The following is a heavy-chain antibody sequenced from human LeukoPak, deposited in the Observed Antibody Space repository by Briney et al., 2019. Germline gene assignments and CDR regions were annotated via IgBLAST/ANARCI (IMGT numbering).Heavy chain of an antibody. D-gene: IGHD6-19*01. CDR2: FDPEDGET. CDR1: GYTLTELS. J-gene: IGHJ4*02. V-gene: IGHV1-24*01. Sequence: GASVKVSCKVSGYTLTELSMHWVRQAPGKGLEWMGGFDPEDGETIYAQKFQGRVTMTEDTSTDTAYMELSSLRSEDTAVYYCATWGSGWYRGDYFDYWGQGTLVTVPS. CDR3: ATWGSGWYRGDYFDY.